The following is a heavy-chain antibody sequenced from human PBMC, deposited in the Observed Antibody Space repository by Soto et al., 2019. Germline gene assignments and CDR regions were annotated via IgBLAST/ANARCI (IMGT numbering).Heavy chain of an antibody. CDR2: ISGSGGST. CDR1: GFTFSSYA. J-gene: IGHJ4*02. D-gene: IGHD3-10*01. CDR3: AKDATMVRGTRYYFDY. Sequence: GSLRLSCAASGFTFSSYAMSWVRQAPGKGLEWVSAISGSGGSTYYADSVKGRFTISRDNSKNTLYLQMNSLRAEDTAVYYCAKDATMVRGTRYYFDYWGQGTLVTVSS. V-gene: IGHV3-23*01.